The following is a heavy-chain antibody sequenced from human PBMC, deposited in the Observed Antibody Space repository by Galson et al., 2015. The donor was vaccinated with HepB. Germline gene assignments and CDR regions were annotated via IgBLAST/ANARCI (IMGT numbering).Heavy chain of an antibody. J-gene: IGHJ6*02. CDR1: GDSVTSNSAV. CDR3: AYGSDV. V-gene: IGHV6-1*01. Sequence: CAISGDSVTSNSAVWNWIRQSPSRGLEWPGRTYFRSQWRIDYSVSVKSRITINADTSQNQFSLHLNSMTPEDTAVYYCAYGSDVWGQGTTVIASS. CDR2: TYFRSQWRI.